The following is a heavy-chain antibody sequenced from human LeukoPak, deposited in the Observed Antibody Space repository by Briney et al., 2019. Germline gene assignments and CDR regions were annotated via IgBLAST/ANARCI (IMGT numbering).Heavy chain of an antibody. CDR2: ISGSGGST. D-gene: IGHD3-10*01. Sequence: GGSLRLSCAASGFTFSSYAMSWVRQAPGKGLEWVSAISGSGGSTYYADSVKGRFTISRDNSKNTLYLQMNSLRAEDTAVYYCAKLNSGSGSYYPYFDYWGQGTLVTVSS. CDR3: AKLNSGSGSYYPYFDY. CDR1: GFTFSSYA. J-gene: IGHJ4*02. V-gene: IGHV3-23*01.